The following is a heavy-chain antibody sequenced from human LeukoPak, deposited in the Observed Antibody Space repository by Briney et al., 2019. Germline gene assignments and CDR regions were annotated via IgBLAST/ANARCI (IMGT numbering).Heavy chain of an antibody. V-gene: IGHV1-2*02. J-gene: IGHJ4*02. Sequence: ASVKVSCKASGYTFTGYYMHWVRQAPGQGLEWMGWINPNSGGTNYAQKFQGRVTMTRDTSISTAYMELSRLRSDDTAVYYCARDRTESRGFDYWGQGTLVTVSS. D-gene: IGHD3/OR15-3a*01. CDR2: INPNSGGT. CDR3: ARDRTESRGFDY. CDR1: GYTFTGYY.